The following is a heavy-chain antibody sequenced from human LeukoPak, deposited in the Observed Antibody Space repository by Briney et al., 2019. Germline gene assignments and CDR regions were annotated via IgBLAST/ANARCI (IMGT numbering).Heavy chain of an antibody. Sequence: PGGSLRLSCAASGFTFSSYEMNWVRQAPGKGLEWVSYISSSGSTIYYADSVKGRFTISRDNAKNSLYLQMNSLRAEDTAVYYCARKGCSSTSCYRYYYYGMDVWGKGTTATVSS. CDR3: ARKGCSSTSCYRYYYYGMDV. D-gene: IGHD2-2*01. CDR2: ISSSGSTI. CDR1: GFTFSSYE. V-gene: IGHV3-48*03. J-gene: IGHJ6*04.